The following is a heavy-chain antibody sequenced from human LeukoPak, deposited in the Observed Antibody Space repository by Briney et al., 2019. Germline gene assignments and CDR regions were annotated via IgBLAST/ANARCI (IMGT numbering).Heavy chain of an antibody. CDR3: VRGRGQYCYDMGPAFNI. Sequence: GSLRLSCAASGFTFSTFWMHWVRQAPGKGLLWVSQTNTDGTNTNYADSAKGRFTISRDNAKKTLYLQMESLRVDDSAVYYCVRGRGQYCYDMGPAFNIWGQGTMVTVSS. J-gene: IGHJ3*02. CDR1: GFTFSTFW. V-gene: IGHV3-74*01. D-gene: IGHD3-22*01. CDR2: TNTDGTNT.